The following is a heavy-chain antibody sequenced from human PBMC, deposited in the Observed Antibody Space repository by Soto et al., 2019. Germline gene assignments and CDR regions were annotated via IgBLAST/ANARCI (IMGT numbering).Heavy chain of an antibody. CDR3: ARAVVVVAADQYYYYMDV. J-gene: IGHJ6*03. CDR1: GGSISSGGYY. CDR2: IYYSGST. V-gene: IGHV4-31*03. D-gene: IGHD2-15*01. Sequence: SETLSLTCTVSGGSISSGGYYWSWIRQHPGKGLEWIGYIYYSGSTYYNPSLKSRVTISVDTSKNQFSLKLSSVTAADTAVYYCARAVVVVAADQYYYYMDVWGKGTTVTVSS.